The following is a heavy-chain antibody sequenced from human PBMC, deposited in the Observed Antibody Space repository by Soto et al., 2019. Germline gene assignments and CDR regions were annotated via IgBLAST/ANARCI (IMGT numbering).Heavy chain of an antibody. CDR3: VRLIGNSWLDT. V-gene: IGHV4-34*01. Sequence: SETLSLTCAVYGGSFSGFYWSWIRQPPGKGLEWIGEINHSGSTNYNPSLKSRVTISVDTSKNQFSLQLNSVTPDDTAVYYCVRLIGNSWLDTWGQGTLVTVSS. CDR2: INHSGST. J-gene: IGHJ5*02. D-gene: IGHD2-8*01. CDR1: GGSFSGFY.